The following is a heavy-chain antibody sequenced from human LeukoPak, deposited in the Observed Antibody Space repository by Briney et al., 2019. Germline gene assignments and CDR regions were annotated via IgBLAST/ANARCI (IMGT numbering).Heavy chain of an antibody. J-gene: IGHJ4*02. CDR1: GGSISSGSYY. V-gene: IGHV4-61*02. Sequence: SQTPSLTCTVSGGSISSGSYYWSWIRQPAGKGLEWIGRIYTSGSTNYNPSLKSRVTISVDTSKNQFSLKLSSVTAADTAVYYRARCSGGSCPLDYWGQGTLVTVSS. CDR2: IYTSGST. D-gene: IGHD2-15*01. CDR3: ARCSGGSCPLDY.